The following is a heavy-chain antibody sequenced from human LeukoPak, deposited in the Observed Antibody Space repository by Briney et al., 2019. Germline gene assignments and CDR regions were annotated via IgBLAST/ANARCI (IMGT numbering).Heavy chain of an antibody. V-gene: IGHV4-34*01. CDR1: GGSFSGYY. CDR2: INHSGST. CDR3: ARSPPYDFWSGYYIGYYFDY. Sequence: SETLSLTCAVYGGSFSGYYWSWIRQPPGKGLEWTGEINHSGSTNYNPSLKSRVTISVDTSKNQFSLKLSSVTAADTAVYYCARSPPYDFWSGYYIGYYFDYWGQGTLVTVSS. D-gene: IGHD3-3*01. J-gene: IGHJ4*02.